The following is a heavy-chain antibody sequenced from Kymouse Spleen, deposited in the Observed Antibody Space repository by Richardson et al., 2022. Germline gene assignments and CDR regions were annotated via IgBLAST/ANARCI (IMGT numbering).Heavy chain of an antibody. D-gene: IGHD3-16*02. CDR1: GGSFSGYY. J-gene: IGHJ4*02. CDR3: ARDPRGSYFDY. CDR2: INHSGST. Sequence: QVQLQQWGAGLLKPSETLSLTCAVYGGSFSGYYWSWIRQPPGKGLEWIGEINHSGSTNYNPSLKSRVTISVDTSKNQFSLKLSSVTAADTAVYYCARDPRGSYFDYWGQGTLVTVSS. V-gene: IGHV4-34*01.